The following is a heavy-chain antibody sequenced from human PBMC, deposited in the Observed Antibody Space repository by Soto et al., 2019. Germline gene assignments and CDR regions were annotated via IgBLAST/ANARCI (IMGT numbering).Heavy chain of an antibody. CDR2: TYYRSKWYN. J-gene: IGHJ6*02. V-gene: IGHV6-1*01. CDR3: AREERGRTKPVYYGMDV. D-gene: IGHD2-15*01. CDR1: GDSVSSNSAA. Sequence: PSQNLSLTCAISGDSVSSNSAAWNWIRQSPSRGLEWLGRTYYRSKWYNDYAVSVKSRITINPDTSKNQFSLQLNSVTPEDTAVYYCAREERGRTKPVYYGMDVWGQGTTVTVSS.